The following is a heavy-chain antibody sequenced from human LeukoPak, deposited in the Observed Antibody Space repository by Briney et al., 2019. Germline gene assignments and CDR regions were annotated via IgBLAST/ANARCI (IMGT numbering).Heavy chain of an antibody. Sequence: ASVKVSCKASGYTFTGYCMHWVRQAPGQGREWMGWINPNSGGTNYAQKFQGRVTMTRDTSISTAYMELSRLRSDDTAVYYCARFSSSSWYGGYYFDYWGQGTLVTVSS. CDR1: GYTFTGYC. CDR3: ARFSSSSWYGGYYFDY. V-gene: IGHV1-2*02. J-gene: IGHJ4*02. CDR2: INPNSGGT. D-gene: IGHD6-13*01.